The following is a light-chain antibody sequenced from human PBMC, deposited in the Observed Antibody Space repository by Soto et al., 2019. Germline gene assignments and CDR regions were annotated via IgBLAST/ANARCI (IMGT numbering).Light chain of an antibody. V-gene: IGLV1-44*01. J-gene: IGLJ1*01. CDR1: SSNIGSNP. CDR2: TNN. CDR3: AAWDDSLGGFYV. Sequence: QSVLTQPPSASGTPGQRVTISCSGSSSNIGSNPVSWYQHLPGTAPKVLIFTNNQRPSGVPDRVSGSKSGTSASLAISGLRSEDEAHYYCAAWDDSLGGFYVFGTGTKLTVL.